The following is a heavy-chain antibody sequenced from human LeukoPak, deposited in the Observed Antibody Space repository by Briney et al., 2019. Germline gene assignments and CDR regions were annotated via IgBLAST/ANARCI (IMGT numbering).Heavy chain of an antibody. Sequence: SVKVSCKASGGTFSSYAISWVRQAPGQGLEWMGEIIPIFGTANYAQKFQGRVTITADESTSTAYMELSSLRSEDTAVYYCARDIKLGYFDYWGQGTLVAVSS. CDR1: GGTFSSYA. V-gene: IGHV1-69*01. J-gene: IGHJ4*02. CDR2: IIPIFGTA. CDR3: ARDIKLGYFDY. D-gene: IGHD7-27*01.